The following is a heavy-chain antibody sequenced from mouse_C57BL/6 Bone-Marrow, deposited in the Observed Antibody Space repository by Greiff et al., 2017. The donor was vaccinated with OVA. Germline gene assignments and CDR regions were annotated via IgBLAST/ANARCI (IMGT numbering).Heavy chain of an antibody. V-gene: IGHV5-12*01. J-gene: IGHJ3*01. D-gene: IGHD2-4*01. CDR1: GFTFSDYY. Sequence: EVQLVESGGGLVQPGGSLKLSCAASGFTFSDYYMYWVRQTPEKRLEWVAYISNGGGSTYYPDNVKGRFTISRDNAKNTLYLQMSRLKSEDTARYYSARHLYYDYDVGFADWGKGTLVTVSA. CDR3: ARHLYYDYDVGFAD. CDR2: ISNGGGST.